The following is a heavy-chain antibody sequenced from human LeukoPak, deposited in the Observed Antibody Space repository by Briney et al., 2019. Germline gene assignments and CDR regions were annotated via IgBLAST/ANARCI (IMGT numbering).Heavy chain of an antibody. CDR1: GFIFSSFW. D-gene: IGHD5-18*01. J-gene: IGHJ4*02. V-gene: IGHV3-74*01. Sequence: GGSLRLSCAVSGFIFSSFWKHWVRQVPGKGLVWVSHINSDGRKTDYADSVRGRFTISRDNAKNTLYLQMNRLRAEDTAVYYCSRLRGYSYGYADYWGQGTLVTVSS. CDR3: SRLRGYSYGYADY. CDR2: INSDGRKT.